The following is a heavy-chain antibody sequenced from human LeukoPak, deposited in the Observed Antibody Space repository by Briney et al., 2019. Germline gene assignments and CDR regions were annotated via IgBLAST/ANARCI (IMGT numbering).Heavy chain of an antibody. J-gene: IGHJ4*02. CDR1: GGSISSYY. V-gene: IGHV4-59*01. D-gene: IGHD6-19*01. CDR3: ARGRRQWLVRSQLAFDY. Sequence: SETLSLTCTVSGGSISSYYWSWIRQPPGKGLEWIGYIYYSGSTNYNPSLKSRVTISVDTSKNQFSLKLSSVTAADTAVYYCARGRRQWLVRSQLAFDYWGQGTLVTVSS. CDR2: IYYSGST.